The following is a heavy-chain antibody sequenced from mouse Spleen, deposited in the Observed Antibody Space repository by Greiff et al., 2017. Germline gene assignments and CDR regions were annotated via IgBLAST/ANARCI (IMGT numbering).Heavy chain of an antibody. Sequence: VQLQQSGAELARPGASVKLSCKASGYTFTSYGISWVKQRTGQGLEWIGEIYPRSGNTYYNEKFKGKATLTADKSSSTAYMELRSLTSEDSAVYYCAREIYYGNFMFAYWGQGTLVTVSA. V-gene: IGHV1-81*01. D-gene: IGHD2-1*01. J-gene: IGHJ3*01. CDR2: IYPRSGNT. CDR3: AREIYYGNFMFAY. CDR1: GYTFTSYG.